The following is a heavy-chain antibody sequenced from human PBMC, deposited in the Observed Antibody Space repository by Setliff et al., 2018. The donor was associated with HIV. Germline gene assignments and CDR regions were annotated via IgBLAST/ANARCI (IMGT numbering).Heavy chain of an antibody. D-gene: IGHD6-13*01. CDR1: GFTFSNYW. V-gene: IGHV3-7*03. CDR2: IRQDGSDK. CDR3: ARVDGSSSWFYYYYYMDL. J-gene: IGHJ6*03. Sequence: GGSLRLSCAASGFTFSNYWMSWVRQAPGKGLEWVANIRQDGSDKYYVDSVKGRFTISRDNAKNSLYLQMNSLRAEDTAAYYCARVDGSSSWFYYYYYMDLWGKGTTVTVS.